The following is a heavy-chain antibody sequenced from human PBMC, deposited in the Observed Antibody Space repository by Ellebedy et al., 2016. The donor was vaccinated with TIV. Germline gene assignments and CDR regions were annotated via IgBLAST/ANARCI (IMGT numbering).Heavy chain of an antibody. D-gene: IGHD3-3*01. CDR2: ISAYNGNT. CDR1: GYTFTSYG. CDR3: ARDTLQAPYYDFWSSYYNGGFDY. Sequence: ASVKVSXXASGYTFTSYGISWVRHAPGQGLEWMGWISAYNGNTNYAQKLQGRVTMTTDTSTSTAYMEMRSLRSDDTAVYYCARDTLQAPYYDFWSSYYNGGFDYWGQGTLVTVSS. J-gene: IGHJ4*02. V-gene: IGHV1-18*01.